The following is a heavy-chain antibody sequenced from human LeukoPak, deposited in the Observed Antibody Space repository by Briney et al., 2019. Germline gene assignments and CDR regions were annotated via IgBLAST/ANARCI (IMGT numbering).Heavy chain of an antibody. V-gene: IGHV1-8*01. D-gene: IGHD6-19*01. CDR3: ARGKWLVSKLFDY. CDR2: MNPNSGNT. J-gene: IGHJ4*02. CDR1: GYTFTSSD. Sequence: ASVKVSCSASGYTFTSSDINWVRQATGQGLEWMGWMNPNSGNTGYAKKFHGRVTMTKNTSISTAYRQLSSLRSEDTVVYYCARGKWLVSKLFDYWGQGTLVTVSS.